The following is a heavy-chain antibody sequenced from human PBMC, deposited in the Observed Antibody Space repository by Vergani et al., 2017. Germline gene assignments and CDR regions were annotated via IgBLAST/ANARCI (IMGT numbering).Heavy chain of an antibody. CDR2: ISAYNGNT. D-gene: IGHD5-18*01. J-gene: IGHJ4*02. V-gene: IGHV1-18*01. CDR3: ARALKALYSYGYWFDY. Sequence: VQLLESGGGLVQPGGSLRLSCKASGYTFTSYGISWVRQAPGQGLEWMGWISAYNGNTNYAQKLQGRVTMTTDTSTSTAYMELRSLRSDDTAVYYCARALKALYSYGYWFDYWGQGTLVTVSS. CDR1: GYTFTSYG.